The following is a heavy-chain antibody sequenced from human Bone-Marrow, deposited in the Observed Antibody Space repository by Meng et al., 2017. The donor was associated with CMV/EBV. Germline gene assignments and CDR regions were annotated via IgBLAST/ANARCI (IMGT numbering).Heavy chain of an antibody. CDR3: ARTMIVV. V-gene: IGHV3-30-3*01. CDR1: GFTFTNYA. Sequence: GESLKISCVASGFTFTNYAMGWVRQAPGKGLEWVAVISYDGSNKYYADSVKGRFTISRDNSKNTLYLQMNSLRAEDTAVYYCARTMIVVWGQGTLVTVSS. D-gene: IGHD3-22*01. CDR2: ISYDGSNK. J-gene: IGHJ4*02.